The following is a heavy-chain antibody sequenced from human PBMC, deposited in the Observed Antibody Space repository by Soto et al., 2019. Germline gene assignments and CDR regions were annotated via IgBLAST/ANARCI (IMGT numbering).Heavy chain of an antibody. CDR3: AKQPPDHDGPGAFDY. Sequence: EVQLLESGGGLVQPGGSLRLSCAASGFTFSSYAMSWVRQAPGKGLEWVSAISGSGGSTYYADSVKGRFTISRDNSKNTLYLQMNSLRAEATAVYHCAKQPPDHDGPGAFDYWGQVTLVTVSS. CDR2: ISGSGGST. D-gene: IGHD1-1*01. CDR1: GFTFSSYA. V-gene: IGHV3-23*01. J-gene: IGHJ4*02.